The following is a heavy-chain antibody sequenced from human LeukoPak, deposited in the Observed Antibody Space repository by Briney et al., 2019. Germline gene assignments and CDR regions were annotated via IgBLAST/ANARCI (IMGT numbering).Heavy chain of an antibody. CDR3: ARDVRVVAACRELYYFDY. Sequence: PSQTLSLTCTLSGGSISSYYGSSIRQPPGTELKSIGYIYYSRSTNYPPSLKTRVTISVDTSKHQFSLKLSSVTAADTAVYYCARDVRVVAACRELYYFDYWGQGTLVTVSS. V-gene: IGHV4-59*01. CDR1: GGSISSYY. CDR2: IYYSRST. J-gene: IGHJ4*02. D-gene: IGHD6-6*01.